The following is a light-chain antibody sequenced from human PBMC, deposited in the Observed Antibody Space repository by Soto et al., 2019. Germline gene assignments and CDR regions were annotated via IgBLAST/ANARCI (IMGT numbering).Light chain of an antibody. CDR2: GVS. J-gene: IGKJ4*01. Sequence: IVMTQSPATLSVSLGERATLSCRASQSINSNLAWYQQKPGQAPRVIIFGVSTRATAIPDRFSGSGSGTDFTLTISRLEPEDFALYYCQQYGNSPLTFGGGTRVEIK. V-gene: IGKV3-20*01. CDR1: QSINSN. CDR3: QQYGNSPLT.